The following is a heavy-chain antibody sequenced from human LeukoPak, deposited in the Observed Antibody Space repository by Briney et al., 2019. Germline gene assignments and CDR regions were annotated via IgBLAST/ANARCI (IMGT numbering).Heavy chain of an antibody. V-gene: IGHV3-23*01. J-gene: IGHJ3*02. CDR3: AKDQFYDSSGYYRLPYAFDI. CDR2: ISGSGGST. CDR1: GFTFSSYA. D-gene: IGHD3-22*01. Sequence: TGGSLRLSCAASGFTFSSYAMSWVRQAPGKGLEWVSAISGSGGSTYYADSVKGRFTIPRDNSKNTLYLQMNSLRAEDTAVHYCAKDQFYDSSGYYRLPYAFDIWGQGTMVTVSS.